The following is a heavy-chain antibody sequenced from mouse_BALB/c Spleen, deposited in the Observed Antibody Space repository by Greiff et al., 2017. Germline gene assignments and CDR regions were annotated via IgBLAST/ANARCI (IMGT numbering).Heavy chain of an antibody. V-gene: IGHV1-54*01. Sequence: QVHVKQSGAELVRPGTSVKVSCKASGYAFTNYLIEWVKQRPGQGLEWIGVINPGSGGTNYNEKFKGKATLTADKSSSTAYMQLSSLTSDDSAVYFCARTYYGNYRYAMDYWGQGTSVTVSS. J-gene: IGHJ4*01. D-gene: IGHD2-10*01. CDR2: INPGSGGT. CDR3: ARTYYGNYRYAMDY. CDR1: GYAFTNYL.